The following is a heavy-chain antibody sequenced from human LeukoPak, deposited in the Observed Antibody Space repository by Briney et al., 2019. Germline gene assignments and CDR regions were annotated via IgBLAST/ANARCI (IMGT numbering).Heavy chain of an antibody. CDR2: IYPGDSDT. CDR3: ARQVHGHYYDSSGYYYY. CDR1: GYSFTSYW. D-gene: IGHD3-22*01. J-gene: IGHJ4*02. V-gene: IGHV5-51*01. Sequence: GESLKISCKGSGYSFTSYWIGWVRQMPGKGLEWMGIIYPGDSDTRYGPSFQGQVTISADKSISTAYLQWSSLKASDTAMYYCARQVHGHYYDSSGYYYYWGQGTLVTVSS.